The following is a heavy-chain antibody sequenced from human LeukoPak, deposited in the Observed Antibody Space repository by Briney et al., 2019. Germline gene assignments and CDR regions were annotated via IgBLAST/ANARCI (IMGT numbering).Heavy chain of an antibody. CDR3: ARSKYYDSSGNWDYYYYYMDV. CDR1: GGTFSSYA. V-gene: IGHV1-69*13. J-gene: IGHJ6*03. Sequence: AASVKVSCKASGGTFSSYAISWVRQAPGQGLEWMGGIIPIFGTANYAQKFQGRVTITADESTSTAYMELSSLRSEDTAVYYCARSKYYDSSGNWDYYYYYMDVWGKGTTVTISS. D-gene: IGHD3-22*01. CDR2: IIPIFGTA.